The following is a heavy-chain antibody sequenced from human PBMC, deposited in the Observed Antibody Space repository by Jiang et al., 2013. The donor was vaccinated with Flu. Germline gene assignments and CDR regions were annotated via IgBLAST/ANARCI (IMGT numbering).Heavy chain of an antibody. V-gene: IGHV3-13*04. CDR3: TRGGPGWDY. J-gene: IGHJ4*01. CDR1: GFTFSTYD. Sequence: VQLLESGGGLAQPGGSLRLSCAASGFTFSTYDMHWVRQPTGKGLEWVSGIGKNGDTYYSGSVKGRFTISRENAKNSVFLQLNNLRVGDTAIYYCTRGGPGWDYWG. D-gene: IGHD1-1*01. CDR2: IGKNGDT.